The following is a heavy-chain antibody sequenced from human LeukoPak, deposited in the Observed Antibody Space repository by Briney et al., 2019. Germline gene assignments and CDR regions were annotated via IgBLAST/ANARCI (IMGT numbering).Heavy chain of an antibody. CDR1: GYSISSGYY. CDR3: ARLPYDWNYWFDP. J-gene: IGHJ5*02. D-gene: IGHD1-7*01. Sequence: SETLSLTCAVSGYSISSGYYWGWIRQPPGKGLEWIVSIYHTGNTYYNPSLKSPVAMSVDTSKNQFSLKLSSVTAADTAVYYCARLPYDWNYWFDPWGQGTLVTVSS. V-gene: IGHV4-38-2*01. CDR2: IYHTGNT.